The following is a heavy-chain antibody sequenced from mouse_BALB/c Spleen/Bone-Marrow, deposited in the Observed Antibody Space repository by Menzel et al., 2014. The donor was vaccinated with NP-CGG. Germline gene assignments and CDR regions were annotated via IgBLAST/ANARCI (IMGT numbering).Heavy chain of an antibody. Sequence: EVQLQQSGPELVKPGASVKMSCKASRYTFTNYVLHWVKQKPGQGLEWIGFMNPSNDGTNYNEKFKGKATLTSDKSSSAAYMELSSLTSEDSAVYYCAREVVATDYFDYWGQGNTLTVSS. CDR2: MNPSNDGT. CDR3: AREVVATDYFDY. V-gene: IGHV1-14*01. J-gene: IGHJ2*01. D-gene: IGHD1-1*01. CDR1: RYTFTNYV.